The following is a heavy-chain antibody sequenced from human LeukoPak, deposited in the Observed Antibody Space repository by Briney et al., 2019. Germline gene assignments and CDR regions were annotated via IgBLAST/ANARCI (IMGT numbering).Heavy chain of an antibody. CDR3: ARGPTYNWNYRIWFDP. CDR1: GGSFSGYY. V-gene: IGHV4-34*01. J-gene: IGHJ5*02. D-gene: IGHD1-7*01. CDR2: INHSGST. Sequence: SETLSLTCAVYGGSFSGYYWSWIRQTPGKGLEWIGEINHSGSTNYNPSLKSRVTISVDTSKNQFSLKLSSVTAADTAVYYCARGPTYNWNYRIWFDPWGQGTLVTVSS.